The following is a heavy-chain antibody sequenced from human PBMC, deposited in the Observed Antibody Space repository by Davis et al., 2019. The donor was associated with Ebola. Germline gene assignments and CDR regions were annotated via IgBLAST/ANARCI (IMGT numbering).Heavy chain of an antibody. J-gene: IGHJ3*02. CDR1: GNSFTSHW. D-gene: IGHD3-9*01. Sequence: GESLKISCKDSGNSFTSHWIGWVRQMPGKGLEWMGIIYPGDSDTRYSPSFQGQVTISADKSISTAYLQWSSLKASDTAMYYCATDLTGYLRDAFDIWGQGTMVTVSS. CDR2: IYPGDSDT. CDR3: ATDLTGYLRDAFDI. V-gene: IGHV5-51*01.